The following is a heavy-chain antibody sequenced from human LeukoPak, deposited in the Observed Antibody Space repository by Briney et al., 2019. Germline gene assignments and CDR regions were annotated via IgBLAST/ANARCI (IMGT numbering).Heavy chain of an antibody. V-gene: IGHV4-61*02. CDR3: ASQKVRGPDWFDP. J-gene: IGHJ5*02. D-gene: IGHD3-10*01. CDR1: GGSISSGSYY. CDR2: IYTSGST. Sequence: PSETLSLTCTVSGGSISSGSYYWSWIRQPAGKGLEWIGRIYTSGSTNYNPSLKSRVTISVDTSKNQFSLKLSPVTAADTAVYYCASQKVRGPDWFDPWGQGTLVTVSS.